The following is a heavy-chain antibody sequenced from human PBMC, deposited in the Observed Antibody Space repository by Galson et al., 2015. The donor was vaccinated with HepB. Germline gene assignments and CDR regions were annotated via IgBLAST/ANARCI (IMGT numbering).Heavy chain of an antibody. J-gene: IGHJ4*02. CDR2: TYYRSKWFY. V-gene: IGHV6-1*01. D-gene: IGHD2-21*01. Sequence: CAISGDSVSSNSATWNWIRLSPSRGLEWLGRTYYRSKWFYDYALSVKSRITINPDTSKNQFSLQLNSVTPEDTAVYYCTTGATFCGDNCYNYWGQGTLVTVSS. CDR3: TTGATFCGDNCYNY. CDR1: GDSVSSNSAT.